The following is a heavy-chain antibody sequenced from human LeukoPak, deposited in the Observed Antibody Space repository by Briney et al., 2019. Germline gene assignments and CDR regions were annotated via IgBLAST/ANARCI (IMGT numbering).Heavy chain of an antibody. CDR2: ISSSSSYI. J-gene: IGHJ4*02. Sequence: GGSLRLSCAASGFTSSSYSMNWVRQAPGKGLEWVSSISSSSSYIYYADSVKGRFTISRDNAKNSLYLQMNSLRAEDTAVYYCARLLLNYYDSSGYPESAFDYWGQGTLVTVSS. V-gene: IGHV3-21*01. CDR3: ARLLLNYYDSSGYPESAFDY. CDR1: GFTSSSYS. D-gene: IGHD3-22*01.